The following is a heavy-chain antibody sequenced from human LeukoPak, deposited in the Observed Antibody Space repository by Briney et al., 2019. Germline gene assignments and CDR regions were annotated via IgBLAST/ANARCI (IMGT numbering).Heavy chain of an antibody. V-gene: IGHV3-23*01. J-gene: IGHJ4*02. Sequence: GGSLRLSCAASGFTFSSYSMNWVRQAPGKGLEWVSVITGGGGSTYYADSVKGRFTISRDNSKNTLYLQMNSLRAEDTAVYYCAKGPRTVRFGDRHKGIFDYWGQGTLVTVSS. CDR2: ITGGGGST. CDR3: AKGPRTVRFGDRHKGIFDY. D-gene: IGHD3-10*01. CDR1: GFTFSSYS.